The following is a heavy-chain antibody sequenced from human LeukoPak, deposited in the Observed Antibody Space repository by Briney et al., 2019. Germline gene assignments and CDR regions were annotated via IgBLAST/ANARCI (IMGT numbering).Heavy chain of an antibody. V-gene: IGHV4-59*12. CDR1: GGSISSYY. Sequence: SETLSLTCTVSGGSISSYYWSWIRQPPGKGLEWIGYIYYSGSTNYNPSLKSRVTISVDTSKNQFSLKLSSVTAADTAVYYCARAGLGYYDSSGYYYVSYYYYIGVGRKGTSATAS. CDR3: ARAGLGYYDSSGYYYVSYYYYIGV. CDR2: IYYSGST. D-gene: IGHD3-22*01. J-gene: IGHJ6*03.